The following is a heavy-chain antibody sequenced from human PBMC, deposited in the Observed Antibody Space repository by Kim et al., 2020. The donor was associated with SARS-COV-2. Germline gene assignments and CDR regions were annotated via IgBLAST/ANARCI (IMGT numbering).Heavy chain of an antibody. J-gene: IGHJ5*02. Sequence: SADSVKGRFTISRDNAKNTLYLQMNSLRAEDTAVYYCASLTSIVANWFDPWGQGTLVTVSS. D-gene: IGHD5-12*01. CDR3: ASLTSIVANWFDP. V-gene: IGHV3-74*01.